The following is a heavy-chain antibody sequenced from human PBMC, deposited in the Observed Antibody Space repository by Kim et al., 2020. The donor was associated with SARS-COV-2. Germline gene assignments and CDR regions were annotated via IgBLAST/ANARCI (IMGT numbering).Heavy chain of an antibody. V-gene: IGHV3-11*01. CDR1: GFTFSDYY. J-gene: IGHJ2*01. CDR2: MSSSGSTI. D-gene: IGHD4-17*01. CDR3: ARAAPLRTAQYWYFDL. Sequence: GGSLRLSCAASGFTFSDYYMSWIRQAPGKGLEWISYMSSSGSTIYYADSVKGRFIISRDNAKNSLYLQMNSLRAEDTAVYYCARAAPLRTAQYWYFDLWGRGTLVTVSS.